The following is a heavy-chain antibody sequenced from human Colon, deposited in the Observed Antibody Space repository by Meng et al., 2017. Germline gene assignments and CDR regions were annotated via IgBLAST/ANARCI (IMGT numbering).Heavy chain of an antibody. Sequence: QPQLQESGPGLVKPSGALSLTCAVSGDSISRTNWWSWVRQPPEKGLEWIGEIYHTGSTNFNPSLQNRVTISVDKSKNQFSLKLTSVTAADTAVYFCARVIRYAYAEGAFYYGGNYFDYWGQGILVTVSS. D-gene: IGHD3-22*01. CDR3: ARVIRYAYAEGAFYYGGNYFDY. CDR1: GDSISRTNW. J-gene: IGHJ4*02. CDR2: IYHTGST. V-gene: IGHV4-4*02.